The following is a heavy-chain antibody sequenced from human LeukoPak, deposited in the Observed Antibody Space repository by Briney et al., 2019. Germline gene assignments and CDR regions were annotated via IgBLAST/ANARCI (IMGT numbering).Heavy chain of an antibody. CDR2: ISSSSSYI. V-gene: IGHV3-21*01. CDR1: GFTFSSYS. CDR3: ARSAPAGYSYYYYYMDV. Sequence: PGGSLRLSCAASGFTFSSYSMNWVRQAPGKGLEWVSSISSSSSYIYYADSVKGRFTISRDNAKNSLYLQMNSLRAEDTAVYYCARSAPAGYSYYYYYMDVWGKGTTVTISS. J-gene: IGHJ6*03. D-gene: IGHD6-13*01.